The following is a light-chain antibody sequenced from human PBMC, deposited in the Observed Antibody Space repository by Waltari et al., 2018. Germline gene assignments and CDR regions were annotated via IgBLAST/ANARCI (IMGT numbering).Light chain of an antibody. V-gene: IGKV1-5*03. CDR3: QQYDVYPWT. J-gene: IGKJ1*01. CDR1: QNITSW. Sequence: DIQMTQYTSTLYASVGDRVTITCRASQNITSWSAGYPQKPGKAPKVLIYTASNLESGVPARFSGSGYGTEFTLTISSLQPDDFASYYCQQYDVYPWTFGQGTKVEIK. CDR2: TAS.